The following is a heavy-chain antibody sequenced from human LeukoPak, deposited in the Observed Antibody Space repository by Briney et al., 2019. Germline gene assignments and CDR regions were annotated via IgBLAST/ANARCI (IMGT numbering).Heavy chain of an antibody. J-gene: IGHJ3*02. D-gene: IGHD3-16*02. CDR2: ISYDGSNK. CDR1: GFTFSSYA. CDR3: ARDPLWGSYPNDAFDI. Sequence: SGGSLRLSCAASGFTFSSYAMHWVRQAPGKGLEWVAVISYDGSNKYYADSVKGRFTISRDNSKNTLHLQMNSLRAEDTAVYYCARDPLWGSYPNDAFDIWGQGTMVTVSS. V-gene: IGHV3-30*04.